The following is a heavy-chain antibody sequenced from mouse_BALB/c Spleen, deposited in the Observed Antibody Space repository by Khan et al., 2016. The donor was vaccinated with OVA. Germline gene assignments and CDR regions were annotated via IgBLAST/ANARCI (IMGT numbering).Heavy chain of an antibody. J-gene: IGHJ3*01. CDR1: GYTFTSYW. D-gene: IGHD1-1*01. V-gene: IGHV1-7*01. CDR3: AKHGSSSAGFTY. CDR2: INPSTGYT. Sequence: QVQLQQSGAELAKPGASVKMSCKASGYTFTSYWMHWVKQRPGQGLEWIGYINPSTGYTEYNQKFKDKATLTADKSSSTAYMQLSSLTSEDSAAYYGAKHGSSSAGFTYWGQGTLVTVSA.